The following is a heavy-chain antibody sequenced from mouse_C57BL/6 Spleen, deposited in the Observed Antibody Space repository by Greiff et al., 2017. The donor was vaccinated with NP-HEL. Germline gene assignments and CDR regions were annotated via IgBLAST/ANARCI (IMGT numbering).Heavy chain of an antibody. J-gene: IGHJ3*01. CDR2: IYPSDSET. CDR1: GYTFTSYW. CDR3: ARSGYSNYRAY. Sequence: QVQLQQPGAELVRPGSSVKLSCKASGYTFTSYWMDWVKQRPGQGLEWIGNIYPSDSETHYNQKFKDKATLTVDKSSSTAYMQLSSLTSEDSAVYYCARSGYSNYRAYWGQGTLVTVSA. V-gene: IGHV1-61*01. D-gene: IGHD2-5*01.